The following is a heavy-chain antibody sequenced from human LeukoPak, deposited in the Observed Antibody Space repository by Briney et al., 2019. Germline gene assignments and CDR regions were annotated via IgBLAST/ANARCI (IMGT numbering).Heavy chain of an antibody. CDR1: SGSISGYY. V-gene: IGHV4-59*08. J-gene: IGHJ4*02. Sequence: PSETLSLTCTVSSGSISGYYWSWIRQPPGKGVEWIAYIYNSGTTKYNPSLKSRVTISMDTSKRQFSLKLSSVTAADTAVYYCARHILTAGSIEWGQGTLVTASS. D-gene: IGHD2-15*01. CDR2: IYNSGTT. CDR3: ARHILTAGSIE.